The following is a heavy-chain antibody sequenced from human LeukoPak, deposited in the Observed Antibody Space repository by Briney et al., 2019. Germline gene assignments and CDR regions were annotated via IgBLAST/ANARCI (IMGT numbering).Heavy chain of an antibody. CDR3: ARSKCYDSSGYYSYPFDY. D-gene: IGHD3-22*01. V-gene: IGHV4-38-2*02. Sequence: PSETLSLTCTVSGYSISSGYYWGWIRQPPGKGLEWIGSIYHSGSTYYNPSLTSRVTISVDTSKNQFSLKLSSVTAADTAVYYCARSKCYDSSGYYSYPFDYWGQGTLVTVSS. CDR2: IYHSGST. J-gene: IGHJ4*02. CDR1: GYSISSGYY.